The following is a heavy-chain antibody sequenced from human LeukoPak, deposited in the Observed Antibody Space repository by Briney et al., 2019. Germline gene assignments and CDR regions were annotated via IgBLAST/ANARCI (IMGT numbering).Heavy chain of an antibody. J-gene: IGHJ5*02. CDR3: ARAYGSGSDWFDP. V-gene: IGHV4-39*07. CDR2: IYYSGST. Sequence: SETLSLTCTVSGGSISSSSYYWGWIRQPPGTGLEWIGSIYYSGSTYYNPSLKRRVTISVDTSKNQFSLKLSSVTAADTAVYYCARAYGSGSDWFDPWGQGTLVTVSS. CDR1: GGSISSSSYY. D-gene: IGHD3-10*01.